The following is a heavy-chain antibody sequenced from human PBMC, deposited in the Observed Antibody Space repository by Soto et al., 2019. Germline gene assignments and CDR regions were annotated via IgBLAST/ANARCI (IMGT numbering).Heavy chain of an antibody. CDR2: MKSKSDGWTT. CDR3: TGHYYYGMDV. CDR1: GFTFSNAW. Sequence: GGSRRLSCAASGFTFSNAWMNWVRQAPGKGLGWVGRMKSKSDGWTTDYAAPVKGRFTISRDDSKNTLYLQMNSLKTEDTAVYYCTGHYYYGMDVWGQGTTVTVSS. J-gene: IGHJ6*02. V-gene: IGHV3-15*07.